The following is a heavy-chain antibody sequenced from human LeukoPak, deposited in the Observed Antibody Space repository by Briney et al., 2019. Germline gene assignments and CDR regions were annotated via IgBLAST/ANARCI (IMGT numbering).Heavy chain of an antibody. CDR1: GFIFSPYT. CDR3: ARDRGYYFDY. V-gene: IGHV3-21*06. D-gene: IGHD5-24*01. CDR2: ISSDITYI. J-gene: IGHJ4*02. Sequence: GGSLRLSCAASGFIFSPYTMNWVRQAPGKGLEWVSSISSDITYIFYADSVKGRFTVSRDDAKNSLYLQMSSLRAEDTAVYYCARDRGYYFDYWGQGILVTVSP.